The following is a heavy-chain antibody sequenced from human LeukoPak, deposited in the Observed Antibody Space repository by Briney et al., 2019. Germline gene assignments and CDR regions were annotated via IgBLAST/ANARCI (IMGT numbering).Heavy chain of an antibody. CDR2: ISSSSSTI. CDR3: AREAYSSGWYNWFDP. J-gene: IGHJ5*02. D-gene: IGHD6-19*01. CDR1: GFTFSSYS. Sequence: SGGSLRLSCAASGFTFSSYSMNWVRQAPGKGLEWVSYISSSSSTIYYADSVKGRFTISRDNAKNSLYLQMNSLRDEDTAVYYCAREAYSSGWYNWFDPWGQGTLVTVSS. V-gene: IGHV3-48*02.